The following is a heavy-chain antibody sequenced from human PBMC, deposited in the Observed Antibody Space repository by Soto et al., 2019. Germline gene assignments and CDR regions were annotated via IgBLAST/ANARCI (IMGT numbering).Heavy chain of an antibody. D-gene: IGHD5-12*01. CDR3: ARDAVATMEWYCDL. CDR2: INAGNGNT. CDR1: GYTFTSYA. V-gene: IGHV1-3*01. Sequence: ASVKVSCKASGYTFTSYAMHWVRQAPGQRLEWMGWINAGNGNTKYSQKFQGRVTITRDTSASTAYMELSSLRSEDTAVYYCARDAVATMEWYCDLWGRGTLVTVGS. J-gene: IGHJ2*01.